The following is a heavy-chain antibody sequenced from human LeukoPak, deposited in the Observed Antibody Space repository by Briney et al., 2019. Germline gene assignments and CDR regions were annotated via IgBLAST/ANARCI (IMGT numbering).Heavy chain of an antibody. CDR2: IKQDGSEK. D-gene: IGHD1-26*01. Sequence: GGSLRLSCSASEFSFSNFWMSWVRQAPGKGPEWVANIKQDGSEKYYVDSVKGRFTISRDNSKNTLYLQMNSLRAEDTAVYYCARQDWRVTGIVGATRYWGQGTLVTVSS. CDR3: ARQDWRVTGIVGATRY. V-gene: IGHV3-7*01. CDR1: EFSFSNFW. J-gene: IGHJ4*02.